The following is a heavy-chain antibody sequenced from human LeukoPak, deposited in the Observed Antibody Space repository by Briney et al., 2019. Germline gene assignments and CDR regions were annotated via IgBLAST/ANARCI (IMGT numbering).Heavy chain of an antibody. CDR3: AKDGGLWVSAHWGDS. Sequence: GGSLRLSCAASGFTFSSYTMSWVRQAPGKGLEWVSTITTSDGNTYYADSVKGRFTVSRDNSKNTLFLQMNSLRAEDTAVYYCAKDGGLWVSAHWGDSWGRGTLVTTSS. D-gene: IGHD7-27*01. V-gene: IGHV3-23*01. J-gene: IGHJ4*02. CDR2: ITTSDGNT. CDR1: GFTFSSYT.